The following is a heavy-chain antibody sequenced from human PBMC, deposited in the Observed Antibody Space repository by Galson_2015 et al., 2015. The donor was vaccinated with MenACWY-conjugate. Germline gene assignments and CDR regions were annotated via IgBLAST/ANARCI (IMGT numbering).Heavy chain of an antibody. CDR3: ARVGYGESVTPDDH. D-gene: IGHD4-17*01. V-gene: IGHV3-48*04. CDR2: ITSSSSTI. CDR1: GFSLSRYS. Sequence: SLRLSCAASGFSLSRYSMSWVRQAPGRGLEWISYITSSSSTIYYADSVKGRFTISRDNAKNSLYLQMNSLRAEDTAVYYCARVGYGESVTPDDHWGRGTLVTVSS. J-gene: IGHJ5*02.